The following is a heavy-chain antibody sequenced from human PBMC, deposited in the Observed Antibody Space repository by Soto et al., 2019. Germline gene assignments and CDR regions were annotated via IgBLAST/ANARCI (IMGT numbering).Heavy chain of an antibody. CDR1: GFTFSSYA. CDR3: ARDSVGATFRYDAFDI. D-gene: IGHD1-26*01. J-gene: IGHJ3*02. Sequence: PGGSLRLSCAASGFTFSSYAMHWVRQAPGKGLEWVAVISYDGSNKYYADSVKGRFTISRDNSKNTLYLQMNSLRAEDTAVYYCARDSVGATFRYDAFDIWGQGTMVTVSS. V-gene: IGHV3-30-3*01. CDR2: ISYDGSNK.